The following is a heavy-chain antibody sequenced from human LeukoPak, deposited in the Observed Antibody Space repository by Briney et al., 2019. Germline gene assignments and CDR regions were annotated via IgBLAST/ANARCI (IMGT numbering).Heavy chain of an antibody. Sequence: PGLSLRLSCAASGFTFDDYGMSWVRQGPGKGLEWVSFISWNGVNTDYADSVKGRFTISRDNAKNSLFLQMNSLRAEDTAFYYCAREDGFCSGGSCYQHWGQGTLVTVSS. CDR3: AREDGFCSGGSCYQH. J-gene: IGHJ1*01. V-gene: IGHV3-20*04. CDR2: ISWNGVNT. CDR1: GFTFDDYG. D-gene: IGHD2-15*01.